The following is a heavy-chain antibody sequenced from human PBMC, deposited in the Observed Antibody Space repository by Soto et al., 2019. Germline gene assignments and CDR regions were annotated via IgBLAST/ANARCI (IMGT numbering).Heavy chain of an antibody. Sequence: EVQLLESGGGLVQPGGSLRLSCAASGFIFRSYAMNWVRQAPGTGLERVSGISGSGYSTYYADAVKGRFTISRDNSKNTLFLQMNSLRDDDGAVYYCAKAGVGGFRGWDTFNWFDSWGQGILVTVSS. V-gene: IGHV3-23*01. CDR3: AKAGVGGFRGWDTFNWFDS. J-gene: IGHJ5*01. CDR1: GFIFRSYA. D-gene: IGHD5-18*01. CDR2: ISGSGYST.